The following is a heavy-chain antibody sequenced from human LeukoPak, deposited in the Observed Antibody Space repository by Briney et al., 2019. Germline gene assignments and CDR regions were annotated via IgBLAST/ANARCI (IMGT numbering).Heavy chain of an antibody. Sequence: ASVTVSCKASGYTFTGYYMHWVRQAPGQGLEWMGWINPNSGGTNYAQKFQGRVTMTRDTSISTVYIDLSRLSSDDTAMYYCATDLGSSWIYWGHGTLVTVSS. CDR2: INPNSGGT. CDR3: ATDLGSSWIY. J-gene: IGHJ4*01. D-gene: IGHD6-13*01. CDR1: GYTFTGYY. V-gene: IGHV1-2*02.